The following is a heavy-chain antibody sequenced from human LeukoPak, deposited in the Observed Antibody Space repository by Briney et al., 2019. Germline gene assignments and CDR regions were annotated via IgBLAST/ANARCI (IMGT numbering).Heavy chain of an antibody. Sequence: PGGSLRLSCAASGFTFSSYAMHWVRQAPGKGLEYVSAISSNRGSTYYANSVKGRFTISRDNSKNTLYLQMGSLRAEDMAVYYCARLYSSGWYSFFDYWGQGTLVTVSS. CDR2: ISSNRGST. D-gene: IGHD6-19*01. V-gene: IGHV3-64*01. CDR3: ARLYSSGWYSFFDY. CDR1: GFTFSSYA. J-gene: IGHJ4*02.